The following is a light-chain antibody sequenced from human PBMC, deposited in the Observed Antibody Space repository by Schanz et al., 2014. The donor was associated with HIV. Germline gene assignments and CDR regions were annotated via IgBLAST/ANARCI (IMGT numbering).Light chain of an antibody. Sequence: QSVLTQPPSASGSPGQSVTISCTGTSRDVGGYNYVSWDPQHPGKAPKLMIYEVTKRPSGIPDRFSGSKSGNTASLTISGLQAEDEADYYCCSYTGSGTLVFGGGTKLTVL. CDR2: EVT. V-gene: IGLV2-8*01. CDR1: SRDVGGYNY. J-gene: IGLJ2*01. CDR3: CSYTGSGTLV.